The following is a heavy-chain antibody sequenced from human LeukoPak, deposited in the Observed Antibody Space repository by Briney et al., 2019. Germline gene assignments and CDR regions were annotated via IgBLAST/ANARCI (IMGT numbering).Heavy chain of an antibody. Sequence: SETLSLTCTVSGGSISSYYWSWIRQPAGKGLEWIGRIYTCGSTNYNPSLKSRVTISVDKSKNQFSLKLSSVTAADTAVYYCARDGGSSSSGDWFDPWGQGTLVTVSS. CDR1: GGSISSYY. J-gene: IGHJ5*02. V-gene: IGHV4-4*07. D-gene: IGHD6-6*01. CDR2: IYTCGST. CDR3: ARDGGSSSSGDWFDP.